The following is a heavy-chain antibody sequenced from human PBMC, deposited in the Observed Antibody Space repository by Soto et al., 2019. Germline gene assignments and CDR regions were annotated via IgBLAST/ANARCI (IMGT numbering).Heavy chain of an antibody. CDR2: ISPDDSDT. D-gene: IGHD3-22*01. J-gene: IGHJ6*02. V-gene: IGHV5-51*01. Sequence: PGESLKISCKGSGYKFTTFWIGWVRQKLGKGLEWMGVISPDDSDTRYSPSFQGQVTISADKSTSTAYLQWSSLKASDTAMYYCARLKETDSSGYYYNYYYGMDVWGQGTTVTVSS. CDR1: GYKFTTFW. CDR3: ARLKETDSSGYYYNYYYGMDV.